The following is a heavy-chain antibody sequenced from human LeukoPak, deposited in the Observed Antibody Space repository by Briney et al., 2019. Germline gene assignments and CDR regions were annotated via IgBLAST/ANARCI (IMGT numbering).Heavy chain of an antibody. CDR1: GFTVSNNY. J-gene: IGHJ4*02. Sequence: GGSLRLSCAASGFTVSNNYMSWVRQAPGKGLEWVSVLYSGGSTYYADSVKGRFTISRDNSKNTLYLQMNSLRAEDTAVYYCASLGDYGSFDYRGQGTLVTVSS. CDR3: ASLGDYGSFDY. V-gene: IGHV3-66*02. D-gene: IGHD4-17*01. CDR2: LYSGGST.